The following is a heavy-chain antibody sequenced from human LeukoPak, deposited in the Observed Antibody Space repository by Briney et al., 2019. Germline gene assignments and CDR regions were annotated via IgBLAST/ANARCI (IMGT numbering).Heavy chain of an antibody. D-gene: IGHD6-19*01. CDR2: ISTSSSYM. CDR1: GFTFSSYW. J-gene: IGHJ4*02. CDR3: ARTTDYSSGFDY. V-gene: IGHV3-21*01. Sequence: GGSLRLSCAASGFTFSSYWMHWVRQAPGKGLVWVSSISTSSSYMFYAASVKGRFTISRDNAKNSLYLQMNSLRADDTAVYYCARTTDYSSGFDYWGQGTLVTVSS.